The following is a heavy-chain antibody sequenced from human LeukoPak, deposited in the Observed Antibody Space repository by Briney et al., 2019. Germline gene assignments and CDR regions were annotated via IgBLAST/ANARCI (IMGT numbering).Heavy chain of an antibody. V-gene: IGHV4-34*01. Sequence: PSDTLSLTCAVYGGSFSGYYWSWIRQPPGKGLEWIGEINHSGSTNYNPSLKSRVTISVDTSKNQFSLKLSSVTAADTAVYYCARGPGLYSSSWYNWFDPWGQGTLVTVSS. CDR2: INHSGST. CDR1: GGSFSGYY. J-gene: IGHJ5*02. CDR3: ARGPGLYSSSWYNWFDP. D-gene: IGHD6-13*01.